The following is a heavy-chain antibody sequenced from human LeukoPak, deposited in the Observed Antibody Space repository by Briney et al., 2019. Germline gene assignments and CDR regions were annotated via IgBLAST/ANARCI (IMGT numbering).Heavy chain of an antibody. CDR3: ARGGRPDIVVVPAAKDLDY. D-gene: IGHD2-2*01. V-gene: IGHV4-34*01. J-gene: IGHJ4*02. Sequence: LRLSCAASGFTFSSYGMHWVRQPPGKGLEWIGEINHSGSTNYNPSLKSRVTISVDTSKNQFSLKLSSVTAADTAVYYCARGGRPDIVVVPAAKDLDYWGQGTLVTVSS. CDR2: INHSGST. CDR1: GFTFSSYG.